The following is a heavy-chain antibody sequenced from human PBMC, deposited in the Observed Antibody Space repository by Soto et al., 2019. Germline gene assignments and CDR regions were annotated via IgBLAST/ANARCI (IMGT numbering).Heavy chain of an antibody. V-gene: IGHV4-34*01. J-gene: IGHJ4*02. CDR1: GGSFSGYY. Sequence: SETLSLTCAVYGGSFSGYYWSWIRQPPGKGLEWIGEINHSGSTNYNPSLKSRVTISVDTSKNQFSLKLSSVTAADTAVYYCARGRRDTMVRGVPLGGYYFDYWGQGTLVTVSS. D-gene: IGHD3-10*01. CDR2: INHSGST. CDR3: ARGRRDTMVRGVPLGGYYFDY.